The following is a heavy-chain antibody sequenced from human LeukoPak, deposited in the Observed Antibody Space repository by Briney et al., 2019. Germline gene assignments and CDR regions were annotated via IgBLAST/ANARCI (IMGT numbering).Heavy chain of an antibody. CDR3: ARELCVRGSGSYCPFDY. Sequence: SVKVSCKASGGTFSSYAISWVRQAPGQGLEWMGGIIPIFGTANYAQKFQGRVTITADKSTSTAYMELSSLKAEDTAVYYCARELCVRGSGSYCPFDYWGQGTLVTVSS. J-gene: IGHJ4*02. CDR1: GGTFSSYA. CDR2: IIPIFGTA. D-gene: IGHD3-10*01. V-gene: IGHV1-69*06.